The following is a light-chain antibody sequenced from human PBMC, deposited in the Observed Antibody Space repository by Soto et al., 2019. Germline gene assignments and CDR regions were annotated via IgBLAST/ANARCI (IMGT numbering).Light chain of an antibody. CDR3: CSYAGSYYYV. CDR1: SSDVGGYNY. CDR2: DVS. J-gene: IGLJ1*01. Sequence: QSVLPQPRSVSGSPGQSVTISCTGTSSDVGGYNYVSWYQQHPGKAPKLMIYDVSKRPSGVPDRFSGSKSGSTASLTISGLQAEDEADYYCCSYAGSYYYVFGTGTKVTVL. V-gene: IGLV2-11*01.